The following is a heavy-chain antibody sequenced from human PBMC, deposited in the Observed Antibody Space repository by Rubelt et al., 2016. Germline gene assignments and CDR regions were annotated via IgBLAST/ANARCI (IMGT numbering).Heavy chain of an antibody. Sequence: QVQLQESGPGLVKPSETLSLTCTVSGYSISSGYYWGWIRQPPGKGLEWIGSIYHSGSTYYNPSLMGRVTISVDTSKNQYSLELSSVAASETAVYYCVRELLNCGGECSSRDYWGQGTLVTVSS. CDR1: GYSISSGYY. CDR3: VRELLNCGGECSSRDY. V-gene: IGHV4-38-2*02. J-gene: IGHJ4*02. CDR2: IYHSGST. D-gene: IGHD2-21*01.